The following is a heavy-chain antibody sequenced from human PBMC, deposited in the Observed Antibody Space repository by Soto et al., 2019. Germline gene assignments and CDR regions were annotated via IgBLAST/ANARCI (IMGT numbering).Heavy chain of an antibody. D-gene: IGHD6-6*01. J-gene: IGHJ4*02. Sequence: VQLLESGGGLVQPGGSLRLSCTASGFTFSSYAMSWVRQTPGKGPEWVSAISSGGNTYYADSVKGRFTISRDNSKNTLSLQMNSLRAEDTAVYYCAKQVRDGSSSPYYFDYWGQGTLVTVSS. CDR3: AKQVRDGSSSPYYFDY. V-gene: IGHV3-23*01. CDR2: ISSGGNT. CDR1: GFTFSSYA.